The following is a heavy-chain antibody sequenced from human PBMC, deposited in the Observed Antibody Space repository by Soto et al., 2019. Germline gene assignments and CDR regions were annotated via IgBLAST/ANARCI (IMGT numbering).Heavy chain of an antibody. CDR2: ISYDGSNK. CDR1: GFTFSSYG. J-gene: IGHJ4*02. Sequence: GGSLRLSCAASGFTFSSYGMHWVRQAPGKGLEWVAVISYDGSNKYYADSVKGRFTISRDNSKNTLYLQMNSLRAEDTAVYYCAKSLYDFWSGYYSTPHDYWGQGTLVTVFS. CDR3: AKSLYDFWSGYYSTPHDY. D-gene: IGHD3-3*01. V-gene: IGHV3-30*18.